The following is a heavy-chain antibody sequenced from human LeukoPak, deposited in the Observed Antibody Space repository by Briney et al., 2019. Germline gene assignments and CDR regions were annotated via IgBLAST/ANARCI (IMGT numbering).Heavy chain of an antibody. CDR2: IKRDGSEK. J-gene: IGHJ5*02. CDR1: GITFSSCW. CDR3: TTVRYRSGFDP. Sequence: PGGSLRLSCLASGITFSSCWMSWVRQAPGKGLEWVANIKRDGSEKNYVDSVKGRFTISRDNAKNSLYLQMNSLRAEDTAVYYCTTVRYRSGFDPWGQGTLVTVSS. D-gene: IGHD5-18*01. V-gene: IGHV3-7*02.